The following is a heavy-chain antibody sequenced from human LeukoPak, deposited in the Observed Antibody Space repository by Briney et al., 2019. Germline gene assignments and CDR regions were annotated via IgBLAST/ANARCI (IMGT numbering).Heavy chain of an antibody. Sequence: SETLSLTCTVSGGSISSYYWTWIRQPAGKGLEYIGRIYSSGSTNYHPSLKSRVTRSVDTSKNQFSLKLNSVTAADPAVYYCARETGGLYYFDYWGQGAPVTASS. V-gene: IGHV4-4*07. CDR2: IYSSGST. D-gene: IGHD7-27*01. CDR1: GGSISSYY. CDR3: ARETGGLYYFDY. J-gene: IGHJ4*02.